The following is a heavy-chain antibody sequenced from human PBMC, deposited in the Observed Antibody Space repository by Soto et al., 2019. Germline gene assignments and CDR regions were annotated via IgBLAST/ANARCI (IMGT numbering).Heavy chain of an antibody. CDR1: GYTFTSYG. D-gene: IGHD1-7*01. V-gene: IGHV1-18*01. CDR3: ARYQFPLELGADAFDY. CDR2: ISAYNGNT. J-gene: IGHJ4*02. Sequence: QVQLVQSGAEVKKPGASVKVSCKASGYTFTSYGITRVRQAPGQGLEWMGWISAYNGNTKYAQKLKGRVTMTTDTSTSTAYMELRSLRSDDTAVYYCARYQFPLELGADAFDYWGQGTLVTVSS.